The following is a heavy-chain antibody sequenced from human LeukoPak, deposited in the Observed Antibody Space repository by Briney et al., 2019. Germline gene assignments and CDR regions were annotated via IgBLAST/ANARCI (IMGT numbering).Heavy chain of an antibody. Sequence: SETLSLTCGVNGASFSSYYWSWIRQPPVKGLEWIGEINQSGSTHYNASLKSRLTISEDTSKNQFSLRLSSVTAADTAVYYCARGDYYYYMDVWGTGTTVIVSS. J-gene: IGHJ6*03. CDR2: INQSGST. V-gene: IGHV4-34*01. CDR3: ARGDYYYYMDV. CDR1: GASFSSYY.